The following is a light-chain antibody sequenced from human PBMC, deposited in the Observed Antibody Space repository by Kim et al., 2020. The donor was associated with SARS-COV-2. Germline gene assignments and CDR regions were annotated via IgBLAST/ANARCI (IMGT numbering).Light chain of an antibody. Sequence: QSVLTQPPSVSAAPGQKVTISCSGSSSNIGNNYVSWYQQLPGTAPKLLIYDNNKRPSGIPDRFSGSKSGTSATLGITGLQTGDEADYYCGTWDSSLSAGPWVFGGGTQLTGL. CDR2: DNN. CDR1: SSNIGNNY. CDR3: GTWDSSLSAGPWV. V-gene: IGLV1-51*01. J-gene: IGLJ3*02.